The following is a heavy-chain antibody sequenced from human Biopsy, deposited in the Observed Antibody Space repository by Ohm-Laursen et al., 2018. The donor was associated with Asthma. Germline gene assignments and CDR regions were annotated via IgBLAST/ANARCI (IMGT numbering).Heavy chain of an antibody. J-gene: IGHJ4*02. CDR1: RFTYE. CDR2: ISYDGGSI. CDR3: AKEGVAGTHIED. V-gene: IGHV3-30*04. Sequence: SLRLSCAASRFTYETHCVRQAPGKGLEWVAVISYDGGSIYYADSVKGRFTISRDNSKNTLSLQMNSLTAEDTAVYYCAKEGVAGTHIEDWGQGTLVTVSS. D-gene: IGHD6-19*01.